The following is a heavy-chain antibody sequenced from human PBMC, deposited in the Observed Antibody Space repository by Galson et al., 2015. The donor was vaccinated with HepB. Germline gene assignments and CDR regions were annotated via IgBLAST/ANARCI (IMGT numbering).Heavy chain of an antibody. Sequence: SLRLSCAASGFTFSSYGMHWVRQAPGKGLEWVAIISYDGSNKYYADSVKGRFTISRDNYKNTVYLHMTSLRAEDTAVYYCTKSWGVWAARHQKYYFDYWGQGTLVTVSS. V-gene: IGHV3-30*18. J-gene: IGHJ4*02. CDR3: TKSWGVWAARHQKYYFDY. D-gene: IGHD6-6*01. CDR2: ISYDGSNK. CDR1: GFTFSSYG.